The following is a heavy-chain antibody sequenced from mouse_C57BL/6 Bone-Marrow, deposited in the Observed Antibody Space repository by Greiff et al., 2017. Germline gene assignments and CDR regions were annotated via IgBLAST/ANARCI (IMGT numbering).Heavy chain of an antibody. J-gene: IGHJ3*01. V-gene: IGHV5-6*01. CDR1: GFTFSSYG. CDR3: ARRVRGFAY. Sequence: EVQLVESGGDLVKPGGSLKLSCAASGFTFSSYGMSWVRQTTDKRLEWVATISSGGSYTYYPDSVKGRFTISRDNAKNTLYLQMSSLKSEDTAMYYCARRVRGFAYWGQGTLVTVSA. CDR2: ISSGGSYT.